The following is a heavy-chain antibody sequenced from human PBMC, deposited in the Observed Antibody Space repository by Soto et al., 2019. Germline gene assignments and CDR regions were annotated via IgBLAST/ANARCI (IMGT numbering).Heavy chain of an antibody. Sequence: LRLSCAASGFTFRNYAMNWVRQAPGKGLEWVSAISGSGGSTYYADSVKGRFAISRDNSKNTLCVQMNSLRAEDTAVYYCAKEERAERELRHFDYWGQGTLVTVSS. D-gene: IGHD1-26*01. CDR1: GFTFRNYA. V-gene: IGHV3-23*01. CDR2: ISGSGGST. CDR3: AKEERAERELRHFDY. J-gene: IGHJ4*02.